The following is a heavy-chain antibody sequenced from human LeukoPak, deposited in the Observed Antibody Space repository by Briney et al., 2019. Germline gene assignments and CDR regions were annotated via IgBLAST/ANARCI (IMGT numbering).Heavy chain of an antibody. CDR3: ARGSQDDYGDHKLSGP. J-gene: IGHJ5*02. D-gene: IGHD4-17*01. V-gene: IGHV1-24*01. CDR2: FDPEDGET. Sequence: ASVKVSCKVSGYTLTELSMHWVRQAPGKGLEWMGGFDPEDGETIYAQKFQGRVTMTEDTSTDTAYMELSSLRSEDTAVYYCARGSQDDYGDHKLSGPWGQGTLVTVSS. CDR1: GYTLTELS.